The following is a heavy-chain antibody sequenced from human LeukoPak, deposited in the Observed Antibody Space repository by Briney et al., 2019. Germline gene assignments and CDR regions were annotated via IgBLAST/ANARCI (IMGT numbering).Heavy chain of an antibody. D-gene: IGHD2-2*01. CDR1: GGTFSSYA. CDR3: ARDPGIVVVPAATKYAFDI. Sequence: GASVKVSCKASGGTFSSYAISWVRQAPGQGLECMGGIIPIFGTANYAQKFQGRVTITTDESTSTAYMELSRLRSEDTAVYYCARDPGIVVVPAATKYAFDIWGQGTMVTVSS. V-gene: IGHV1-69*05. J-gene: IGHJ3*02. CDR2: IIPIFGTA.